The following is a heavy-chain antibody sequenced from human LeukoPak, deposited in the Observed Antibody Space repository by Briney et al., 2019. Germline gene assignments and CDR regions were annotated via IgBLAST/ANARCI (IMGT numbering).Heavy chain of an antibody. CDR3: ARETYYYDSSGYYWYMDV. V-gene: IGHV4-4*07. D-gene: IGHD3-22*01. J-gene: IGHJ6*03. CDR2: IYTSGST. CDR1: GGSFSGYY. Sequence: SETLSLTCAVYGGSFSGYYWSWIRQPAGKGLEWIGRIYTSGSTNYNPSLKSRVTMSVDTSKNQFSLKLSSVTAADTAVYYCARETYYYDSSGYYWYMDVWGKGTTVTVSS.